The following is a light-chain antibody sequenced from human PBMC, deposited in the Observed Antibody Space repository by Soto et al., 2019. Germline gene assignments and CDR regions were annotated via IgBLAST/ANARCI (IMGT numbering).Light chain of an antibody. J-gene: IGLJ1*01. CDR1: SGDVGGYKF. CDR2: EVS. Sequence: QSVLTQPASVSGSPGQSITIYCTGTSGDVGGYKFVSWYQQHPGKAPKLMIYEVSNRPSGVSSRFSGSKSGNTASLTISGLQAEDEADYFCGSYTCNIDVFGNGTKVTVL. CDR3: GSYTCNIDV. V-gene: IGLV2-14*01.